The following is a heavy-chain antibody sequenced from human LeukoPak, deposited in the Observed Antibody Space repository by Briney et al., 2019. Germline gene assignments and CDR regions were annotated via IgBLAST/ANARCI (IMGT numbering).Heavy chain of an antibody. V-gene: IGHV3-30*03. CDR3: ATSRDFYDTSGYCPYYFDC. D-gene: IGHD3-22*01. CDR2: IPNDRRNN. CDR1: GFTFSSYG. Sequence: GGSLRLSCAASGFTFSSYGMHWVRQAPDKGLEWVAVIPNDRRNNYYAESVKGRFTISRDNSKNTLYLQMNSLRTEDTAVYYCATSRDFYDTSGYCPYYFDCWGQGTLVTVSS. J-gene: IGHJ4*02.